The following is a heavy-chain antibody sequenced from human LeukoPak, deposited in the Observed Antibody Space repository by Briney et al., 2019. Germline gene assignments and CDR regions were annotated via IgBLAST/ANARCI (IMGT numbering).Heavy chain of an antibody. V-gene: IGHV3-20*04. CDR1: GFTFVDYG. D-gene: IGHD5-12*01. J-gene: IGHJ6*03. Sequence: VGALRLSCASSGFTFVDYGMSWVRPAPGNGLEWVSVIYWNGGNTGYADSVKGRFTSSRDNAKNSLYLQMNSLRAEDTALYSCARAYSGYENYYYYYYMDVWGNGTTVTVSS. CDR3: ARAYSGYENYYYYYYMDV. CDR2: IYWNGGNT.